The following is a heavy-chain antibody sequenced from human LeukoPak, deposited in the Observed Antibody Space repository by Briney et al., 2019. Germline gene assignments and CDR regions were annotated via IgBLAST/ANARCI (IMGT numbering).Heavy chain of an antibody. CDR2: ISSTSKTI. Sequence: XXASGFTFXRYSMNWVRQVPGKGLEWISYISSTSKTIYYANSLKGRFTISRDNYKNTLYLQMNRLRAEDRAVYYXXXXXXXXXXXXXPXXYWGQGTLVTVSS. CDR1: GFTFXRYS. J-gene: IGHJ4*02. CDR3: XXXXXXXXXXXXPXXY. V-gene: IGHV3-48*01.